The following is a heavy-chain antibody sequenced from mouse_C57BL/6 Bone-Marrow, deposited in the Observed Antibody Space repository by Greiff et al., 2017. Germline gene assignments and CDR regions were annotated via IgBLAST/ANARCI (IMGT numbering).Heavy chain of an antibody. Sequence: DVHLVESGAELVRPGASVKLSCTASGFNIKDDYMHWVKQRPEQGLEWIGWIDPENGDTEYASQFQGKATITADTSSNTAYLQLSSLTSEDTAFYYCTVYYYGSSSYWYCDVWGTGTTVTVSS. J-gene: IGHJ1*03. D-gene: IGHD1-1*01. V-gene: IGHV14-4*01. CDR3: TVYYYGSSSYWYCDV. CDR1: GFNIKDDY. CDR2: IDPENGDT.